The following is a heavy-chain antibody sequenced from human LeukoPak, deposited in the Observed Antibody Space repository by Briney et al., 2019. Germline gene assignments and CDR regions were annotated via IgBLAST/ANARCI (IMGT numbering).Heavy chain of an antibody. CDR3: ARGYIVVVVAATDSFYDY. J-gene: IGHJ4*02. V-gene: IGHV4-34*01. D-gene: IGHD2-15*01. Sequence: SETLSLTCAVYGGSFSGYYWSWIRQPPGKGLEWIGEINHSGSTNYNPSLKSRVTISVDTSKNQFSLKLSSVTAADTAAYYCARGYIVVVVAATDSFYDYWGQGTLVTVSS. CDR2: INHSGST. CDR1: GGSFSGYY.